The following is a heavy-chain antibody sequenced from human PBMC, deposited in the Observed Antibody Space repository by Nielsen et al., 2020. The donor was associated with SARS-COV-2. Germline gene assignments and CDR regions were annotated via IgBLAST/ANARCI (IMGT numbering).Heavy chain of an antibody. D-gene: IGHD1-26*01. CDR1: GFTFSSYV. J-gene: IGHJ5*02. V-gene: IGHV3-30-3*01. Sequence: GESLKISCAASGFTFSSYVMHWVRQAPGKGLEWVAVISYDGSNKYYADSVKGRFTISRDNSKNTLYLQMNSLRAEDTAVYYCARGASMGLVGATRHNWFDPWGQGTLVTVSS. CDR2: ISYDGSNK. CDR3: ARGASMGLVGATRHNWFDP.